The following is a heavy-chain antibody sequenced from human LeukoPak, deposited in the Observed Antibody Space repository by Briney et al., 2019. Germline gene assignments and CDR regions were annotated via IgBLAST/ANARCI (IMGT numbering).Heavy chain of an antibody. D-gene: IGHD2-15*01. CDR3: ARRYCSGGRYYSSFDP. V-gene: IGHV5-51*01. CDR1: GYSFTSYW. CDR2: IYPGDSDT. J-gene: IGHJ5*02. Sequence: GESLKISCKGSGYSFTSYWIGWVRHMPGKGLEWLGIIYPGDSDTRYSPSFQGQVTISADKSISTAYLQWSSLKASDTAMYYCARRYCSGGRYYSSFDPWGQGTLVTVSS.